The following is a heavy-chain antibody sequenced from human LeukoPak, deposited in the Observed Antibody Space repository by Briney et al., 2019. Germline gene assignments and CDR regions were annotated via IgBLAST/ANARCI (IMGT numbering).Heavy chain of an antibody. CDR3: AGGGPRIAAAMYYFDY. CDR2: INPNSGGT. V-gene: IGHV1-2*02. D-gene: IGHD6-13*01. Sequence: ASVKVSCKASGYTFTGYYMHWVRQAPGQGLEWMGWINPNSGGTNYAQKFQGRVTMTRDTSISTAYMELSRLRSDDTAVYYCAGGGPRIAAAMYYFDYWGQGALVAVSS. J-gene: IGHJ4*02. CDR1: GYTFTGYY.